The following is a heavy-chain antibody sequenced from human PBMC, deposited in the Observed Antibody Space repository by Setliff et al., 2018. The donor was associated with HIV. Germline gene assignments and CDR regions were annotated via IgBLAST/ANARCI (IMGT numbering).Heavy chain of an antibody. Sequence: GESLKISCKASGYKFTGYWINWVRQMPGKGLEWMGRIDPSDSYVDYSPSFQGHVTISIDKSVSSAHLQWSSLKASDTAMYYCARHENGAYSLDSWGQGTLVTVSS. D-gene: IGHD4-17*01. CDR1: GYKFTGYW. CDR3: ARHENGAYSLDS. J-gene: IGHJ4*02. CDR2: IDPSDSYV. V-gene: IGHV5-10-1*01.